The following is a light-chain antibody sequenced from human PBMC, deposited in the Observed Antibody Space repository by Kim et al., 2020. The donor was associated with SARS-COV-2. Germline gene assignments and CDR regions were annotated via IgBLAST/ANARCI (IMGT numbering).Light chain of an antibody. CDR2: TAS. Sequence: PPGERAALSCRASQSVRSNYLAWYQQKPGQAPRLLIYTASNRASGIPDRFSGSGSGTDFTLTISRLEPEDFAVYFCQQYGSSPRTFGQGTKVDIK. J-gene: IGKJ1*01. CDR1: QSVRSNY. V-gene: IGKV3-20*01. CDR3: QQYGSSPRT.